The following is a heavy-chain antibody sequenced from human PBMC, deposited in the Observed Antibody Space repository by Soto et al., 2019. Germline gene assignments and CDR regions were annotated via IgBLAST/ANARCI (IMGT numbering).Heavy chain of an antibody. CDR3: VRILIIGTTSVFYCEC. CDR1: GFTFSNDD. J-gene: IGHJ4*02. Sequence: GGSLRLSCAASGFTFSNDDMVWVRQAPGKGLEWVSSISSSSSYIYYADSVKGRFTISRDNAKNSLYLQMNGLRAEDTAVYYCVRILIIGTTSVFYCECYGERNLVT. CDR2: ISSSSSYI. D-gene: IGHD1-20*01. V-gene: IGHV3-21*01.